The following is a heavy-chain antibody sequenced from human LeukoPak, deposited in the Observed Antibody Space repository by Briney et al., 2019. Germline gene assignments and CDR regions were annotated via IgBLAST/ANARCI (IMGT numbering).Heavy chain of an antibody. D-gene: IGHD4-23*01. CDR3: ARTQAVDYGGKPFDY. CDR2: IYYSGST. Sequence: SETLSLTCTVSGGSLSSYYWSWLRQPPGKGLEWIGYIYYSGSTNYNPSLKSRVTISVDTSKNQFSLKLSSVTAADTAVYYCARTQAVDYGGKPFDYWGQGTLVTVSS. CDR1: GGSLSSYY. V-gene: IGHV4-59*01. J-gene: IGHJ4*02.